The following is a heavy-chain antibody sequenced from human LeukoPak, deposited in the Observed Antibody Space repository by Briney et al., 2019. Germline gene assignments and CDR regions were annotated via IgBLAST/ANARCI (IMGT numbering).Heavy chain of an antibody. D-gene: IGHD2-2*01. V-gene: IGHV4-39*07. CDR3: ARETYCSSTSCYLSYYYYMDV. J-gene: IGHJ6*03. CDR2: IYYSGST. CDR1: GGSISSSSYY. Sequence: PSETLSLACTVSGGSISSSSYYWGWIRQPPGKGLEWIGSIYYSGSTYYNPSLKSRVTISVDTSKNQFSLKLSSVTAADTAVYYCARETYCSSTSCYLSYYYYMDVWGKGTTVTVSS.